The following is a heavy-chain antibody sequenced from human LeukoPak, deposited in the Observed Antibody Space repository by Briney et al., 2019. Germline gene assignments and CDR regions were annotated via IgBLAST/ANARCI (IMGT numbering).Heavy chain of an antibody. J-gene: IGHJ4*02. CDR1: GGSISCGEYY. Sequence: PSETLSLTCTATGGSISCGEYYWSWLRQPPGKGLEWIASIYSGGMTFYSPSLKSRLTISADTSRNHFSLRLSSVTAADTALYFCARLFDHPTEDFDSWGQGSLVTVSS. D-gene: IGHD1-14*01. CDR2: IYSGGMT. V-gene: IGHV4-39*02. CDR3: ARLFDHPTEDFDS.